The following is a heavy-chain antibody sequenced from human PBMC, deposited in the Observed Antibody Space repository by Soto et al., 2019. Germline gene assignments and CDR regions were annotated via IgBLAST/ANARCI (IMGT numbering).Heavy chain of an antibody. CDR3: AGDRSNSPDYFDY. V-gene: IGHV4-30-4*01. CDR1: GGSISSDAYY. D-gene: IGHD6-6*01. J-gene: IGHJ4*02. CDR2: IYYTGRT. Sequence: LSLTCLVSGGSISSDAYYWSWIRQPPGKGLEGVGHIYYTGRTSYNPSLKSRLTISVDTSKNQFSLKLSSVNAADTAVYFCAGDRSNSPDYFDYWGQGNLLTVSS.